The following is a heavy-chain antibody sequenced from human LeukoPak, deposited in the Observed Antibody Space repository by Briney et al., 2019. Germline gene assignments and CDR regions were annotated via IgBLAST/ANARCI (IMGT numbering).Heavy chain of an antibody. J-gene: IGHJ6*03. D-gene: IGHD3-10*01. CDR3: ARNGLCFGELVYYYYYMDV. CDR2: ISSSGSTI. V-gene: IGHV3-11*04. CDR1: GFTFSDYY. Sequence: PGGSLRLSCAASGFTFSDYYMSWIRQAPGKGLEWVSYISSSGSTIYYADSVKGRFTISRDNAKNSLYLQMNSLRAEDTAVYYCARNGLCFGELVYYYYYMDVWGKGTTVTVSS.